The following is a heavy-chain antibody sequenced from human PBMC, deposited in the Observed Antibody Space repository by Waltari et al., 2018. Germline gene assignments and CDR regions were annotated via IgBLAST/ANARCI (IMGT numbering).Heavy chain of an antibody. CDR3: ARAFGYSSSWPTSDPFDP. V-gene: IGHV1-69*14. Sequence: QVQLVQSGAEVKKPGSSVKVSCKASGGTFSSYAISWVRQAPGQGLEWMGGIIPIFGTANYAQKVQGRVTITADKSTSTAYMELSSLRSEDTAVYYWARAFGYSSSWPTSDPFDPWGQGTLVTVSS. J-gene: IGHJ5*02. D-gene: IGHD6-13*01. CDR1: GGTFSSYA. CDR2: IIPIFGTA.